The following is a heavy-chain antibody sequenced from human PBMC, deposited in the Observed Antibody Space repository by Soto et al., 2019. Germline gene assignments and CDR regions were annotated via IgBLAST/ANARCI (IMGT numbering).Heavy chain of an antibody. CDR2: ISYDGSNK. J-gene: IGHJ4*02. D-gene: IGHD6-25*01. Sequence: TGGSLRLSCAASGFTFSNYGMHWVRQGPGKGLEWAALISYDGSNKYYADSVKGRFTISRDNTKNTLYLEVNSLRTEDSAVYYCAKDLHSSGWAAYNFDYWGQGTLVTVSS. V-gene: IGHV3-30*18. CDR1: GFTFSNYG. CDR3: AKDLHSSGWAAYNFDY.